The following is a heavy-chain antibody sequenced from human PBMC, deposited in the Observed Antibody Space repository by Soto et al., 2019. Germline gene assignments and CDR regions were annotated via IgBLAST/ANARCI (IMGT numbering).Heavy chain of an antibody. V-gene: IGHV1-2*02. CDR3: ARGTGSSWYDP. J-gene: IGHJ5*02. D-gene: IGHD3-10*01. CDR1: GYTFISYY. Sequence: QVQLVQSGAEVKKPGASVSISCRASGYTFISYYMHWVRQAPGHGLEWMGWINTRNGVTKYAQRCQDRVTMTRDASINTAYMQLTWLTSDDTAVYYCARGTGSSWYDPWGQGTLVTVSS. CDR2: INTRNGVT.